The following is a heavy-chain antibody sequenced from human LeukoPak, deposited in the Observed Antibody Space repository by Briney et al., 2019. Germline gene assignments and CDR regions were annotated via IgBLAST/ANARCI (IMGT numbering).Heavy chain of an antibody. V-gene: IGHV1-18*01. CDR2: ISAYNGNT. CDR3: ARDKIERGQMAPYYYYYGMDV. CDR1: GYTFTSYG. J-gene: IGHJ6*02. D-gene: IGHD5-24*01. Sequence: ASVKVSCKASGYTFTSYGISWVRQAPGQGLEWMGWISAYNGNTNYAQKLQGRVTMTTDTSTSTAYMELRSLRSDDTAVYYCARDKIERGQMAPYYYYYGMDVWGQGTTVTVSS.